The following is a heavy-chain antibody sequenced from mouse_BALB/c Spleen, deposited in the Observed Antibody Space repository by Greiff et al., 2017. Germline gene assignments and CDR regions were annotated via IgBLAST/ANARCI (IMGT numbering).Heavy chain of an antibody. CDR1: GYNIKDTY. CDR3: AGNYFLYYYGSSVGFAY. D-gene: IGHD1-1*01. CDR2: IDPANGNT. J-gene: IGHJ3*01. V-gene: IGHV14-3*02. Sequence: VQLKQSGAELVKPGASVKLSCTASGYNIKDTYMHWVKQRPEQGLEWIGRIDPANGNTKYDPKFQGKATITADTSSNTAYLQLSSLTSEDTAVEYCAGNYFLYYYGSSVGFAYWGQGTLVTVSA.